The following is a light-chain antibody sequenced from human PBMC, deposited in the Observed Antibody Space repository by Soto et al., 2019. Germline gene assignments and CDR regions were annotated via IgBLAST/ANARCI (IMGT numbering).Light chain of an antibody. J-gene: IGLJ1*01. CDR2: NTN. V-gene: IGLV1-44*01. CDR1: SSNIGTHP. CDR3: TSPTPGSLYV. Sequence: QAVVTQPPSASGTPGQGVSISCSGSSSNIGTHPVNWYQQVPGRAPKLLISNTNQRPSGVPDRFSASKSGTSASLAITGLQSEDEADYFCTSPTPGSLYVFGTGTKLTVL.